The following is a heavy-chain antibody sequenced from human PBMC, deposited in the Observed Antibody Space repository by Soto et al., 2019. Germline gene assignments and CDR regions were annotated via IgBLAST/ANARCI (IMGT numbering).Heavy chain of an antibody. CDR1: GFTFSSYA. Sequence: PGGSLRLSCAASGFTFSSYAMHWVRQAPGKGLEWVAVISYDGSNKYYADSVKGRFTISRDNSKNTLYLQMNSLRAEDTAVYYCARGLGDSSGYWRNWFDPWGQGTLVTVSS. CDR2: ISYDGSNK. J-gene: IGHJ5*02. D-gene: IGHD3-22*01. CDR3: ARGLGDSSGYWRNWFDP. V-gene: IGHV3-30-3*01.